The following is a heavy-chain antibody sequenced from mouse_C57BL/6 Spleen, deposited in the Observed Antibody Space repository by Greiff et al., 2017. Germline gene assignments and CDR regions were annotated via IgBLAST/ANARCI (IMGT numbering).Heavy chain of an antibody. CDR2: VYPYNGGT. J-gene: IGHJ3*01. D-gene: IGHD1-1*01. CDR3: AREGYGSSSWLAY. V-gene: IGHV1-36*01. CDR1: GFTFTDYY. Sequence: EVKLQESGPVLVKPGPSVKISCKASGFTFTDYYMHWVKQSHGKSLEWIGLVYPYNGGTSYNQKFKGKATLTVDTSSSTAYMVLNSLTAEDSAVYYCAREGYGSSSWLAYWGQGTLVTVSA.